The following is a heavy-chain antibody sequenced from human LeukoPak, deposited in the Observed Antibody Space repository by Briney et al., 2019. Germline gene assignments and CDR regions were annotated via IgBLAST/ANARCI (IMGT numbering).Heavy chain of an antibody. D-gene: IGHD6-13*01. CDR3: ARLYSSSRPYAGDY. CDR2: IIPIFGTA. J-gene: IGHJ4*02. Sequence: ASVKVSCKASGGTFSSYAISWVRQAPGQGLEWMGGIIPIFGTANCAQKFQGRVTITADKSTSTAYMELSSLRSEDTAVYYCARLYSSSRPYAGDYWGQGTLVTVSS. V-gene: IGHV1-69*06. CDR1: GGTFSSYA.